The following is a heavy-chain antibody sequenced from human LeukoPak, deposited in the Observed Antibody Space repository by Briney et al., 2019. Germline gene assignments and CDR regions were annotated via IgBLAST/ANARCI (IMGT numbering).Heavy chain of an antibody. J-gene: IGHJ4*02. Sequence: SETLSLTCTVSGSSISSYYWSWIRQHPGKGLEWIGYIYYSGSTYYNPSLKSRVTISVDTSKNQFSLKLSSVTAADTAVYYCAAGYSSGRANYWGQGILVTVSS. CDR1: GSSISSYY. V-gene: IGHV4-59*04. CDR3: AAGYSSGRANY. D-gene: IGHD6-19*01. CDR2: IYYSGST.